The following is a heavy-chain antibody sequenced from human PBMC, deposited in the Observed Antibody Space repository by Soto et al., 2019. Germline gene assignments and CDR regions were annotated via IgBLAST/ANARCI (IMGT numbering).Heavy chain of an antibody. CDR3: PRVLSQYYYYGMDV. CDR2: ISGYNSNT. Sequence: ASVKVSCKASGYTLTSYGISWVRGAPGQGLEWMGWISGYNSNTNCALKLQGRVTMTTDTSTSTAYRGLRSLRSDDTTVYYRPRVLSQYYYYGMDVWGQGTTVTVS. CDR1: GYTLTSYG. D-gene: IGHD3-10*01. J-gene: IGHJ6*02. V-gene: IGHV1-18*04.